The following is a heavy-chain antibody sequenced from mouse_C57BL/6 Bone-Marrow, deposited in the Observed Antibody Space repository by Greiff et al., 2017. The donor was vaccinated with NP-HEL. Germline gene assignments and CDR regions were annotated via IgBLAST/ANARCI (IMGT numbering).Heavy chain of an antibody. CDR2: TLPGSGST. CDR3: AREADYYGSSLYYFDY. J-gene: IGHJ2*01. V-gene: IGHV1-9*01. CDR1: GYTFTGYW. Sequence: VKLMESGAELMKPGASVKLSCKATGYTFTGYWIEWVKQRPGHGLEWIGETLPGSGSTNYNEKFKGKATFTADTSSNTAYMQLSSLTTEDSAIYYCAREADYYGSSLYYFDYWGQGTTLTVSS. D-gene: IGHD1-1*01.